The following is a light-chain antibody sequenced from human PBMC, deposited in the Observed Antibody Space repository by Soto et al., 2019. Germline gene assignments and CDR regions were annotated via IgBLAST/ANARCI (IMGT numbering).Light chain of an antibody. CDR2: DAS. V-gene: IGKV3-11*01. J-gene: IGKJ4*01. CDR3: QQRSNWPQLT. Sequence: EIVLTQSPATLSLSPGERATLSCRASQSVSSFLAWFQQKPGQAPRLLIYDASNRATGIPARFSGRGSGTDFTLTISSLEPEDFAVYYCQQRSNWPQLTFGGGTKVEIE. CDR1: QSVSSF.